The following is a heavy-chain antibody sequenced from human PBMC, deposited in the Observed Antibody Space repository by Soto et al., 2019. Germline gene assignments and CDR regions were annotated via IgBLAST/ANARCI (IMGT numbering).Heavy chain of an antibody. J-gene: IGHJ3*02. CDR2: IYHSGST. Sequence: PSETLSLTCAVSGGSISSSNWWSWVRQPPGKGLEWIGEIYHSGSTNYNPSLKSRVTISVDKSNNQFSLKLSSVTAADTAVYYCARDKDPTVDRSRAFDIWGQGTMVTVSS. D-gene: IGHD4-17*01. V-gene: IGHV4-4*02. CDR3: ARDKDPTVDRSRAFDI. CDR1: GGSISSSNW.